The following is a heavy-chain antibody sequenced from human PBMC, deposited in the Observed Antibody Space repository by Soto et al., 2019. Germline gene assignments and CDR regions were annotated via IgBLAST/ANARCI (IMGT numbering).Heavy chain of an antibody. D-gene: IGHD3-22*01. CDR1: GGSISSSSYY. V-gene: IGHV4-39*01. J-gene: IGHJ4*02. Sequence: QLQLQESGPGLVKPSETLSLTCTVSGGSISSSSYYWGWIRQPPGKGLEWIGSIYYSGSTYYNPSLKSRVTISVDTSKNQFSLKLSSVTAADTAVYYCARLDTAMTSGYYSGYFDYWGQGTLVTVSS. CDR2: IYYSGST. CDR3: ARLDTAMTSGYYSGYFDY.